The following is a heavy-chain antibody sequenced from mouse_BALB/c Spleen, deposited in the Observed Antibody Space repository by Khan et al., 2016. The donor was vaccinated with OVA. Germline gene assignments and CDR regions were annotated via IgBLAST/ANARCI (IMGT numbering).Heavy chain of an antibody. CDR3: ARPPYFSYVMDN. Sequence: QMQLVQSGPELKKPGETVKISCKASGYTFTKSGMNWVKQAPGKGLKWMGWINTYTGEPTYADDFKGRFAFSLETSASTAYLQIYNLKNEDTATYFCARPPYFSYVMDNWGQGTSVTVSS. CDR1: GYTFTKSG. D-gene: IGHD2-10*01. V-gene: IGHV9-3-1*01. J-gene: IGHJ4*01. CDR2: INTYTGEP.